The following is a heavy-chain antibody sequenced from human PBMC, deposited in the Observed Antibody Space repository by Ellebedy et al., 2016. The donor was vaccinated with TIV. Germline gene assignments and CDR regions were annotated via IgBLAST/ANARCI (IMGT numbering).Heavy chain of an antibody. V-gene: IGHV1-18*01. CDR1: GGTFSSYG. D-gene: IGHD3-10*01. CDR3: ASVPLWFETNLDDAFDI. Sequence: ASVKVSCKASGGTFSSYGISWVRQAPGQGLEWMGWISAYNGNTNYAQKLQGRVTMTTDTSTSTAYMELRSLRSDDTAVYYCASVPLWFETNLDDAFDIWGQGTMVTVSS. CDR2: ISAYNGNT. J-gene: IGHJ3*02.